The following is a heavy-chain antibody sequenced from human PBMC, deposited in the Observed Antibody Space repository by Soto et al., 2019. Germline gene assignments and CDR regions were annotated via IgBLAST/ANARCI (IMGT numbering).Heavy chain of an antibody. D-gene: IGHD3-3*01. J-gene: IGHJ5*02. CDR2: IYPGDSDT. V-gene: IGHV5-51*01. CDR1: GYSFTSYW. CDR3: AIGYDFWSGPQGGNWFDP. Sequence: GESLKISCKGSGYSFTSYWIGWVRQMPGEGLEWMGIIYPGDSDTRYSPSFQGQVTISADKSISTAYLQWSSLKASDTAMYYCAIGYDFWSGPQGGNWFDPWGQGTLVTVSS.